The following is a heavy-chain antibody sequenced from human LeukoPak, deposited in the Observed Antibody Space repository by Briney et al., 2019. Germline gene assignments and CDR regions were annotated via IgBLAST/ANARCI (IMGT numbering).Heavy chain of an antibody. V-gene: IGHV3-64D*09. CDR3: VVSYLYAFDI. CDR1: GFTFSSYA. J-gene: IGHJ3*02. Sequence: GGSLRLSCSASGFTFSSYAMHWVRQAPGKGLEYVSATSSNGGSTYYADSVKGRFTISRDNYKNTLNLQMSSLRAEDTAVYYCVVSYLYAFDIWGQGTMVTVSS. D-gene: IGHD5-18*01. CDR2: TSSNGGST.